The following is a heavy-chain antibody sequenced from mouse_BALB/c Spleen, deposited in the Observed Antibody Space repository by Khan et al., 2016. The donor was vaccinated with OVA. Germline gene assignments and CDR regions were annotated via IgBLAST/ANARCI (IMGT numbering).Heavy chain of an antibody. CDR3: AGFEASYYALDY. CDR1: GFSLTNYD. D-gene: IGHD3-2*02. CDR2: IWGDGNT. V-gene: IGHV2-3*01. Sequence: QVQLKESGPGLVAPSQSLSITCTVSGFSLTNYDVSWVRQPPGKGLEWLGVIWGDGNTNSHSALISRLSISKDNSKNQGFLKLNSLQTDDTATYXCAGFEASYYALDYWGQGTSVTVSS. J-gene: IGHJ4*01.